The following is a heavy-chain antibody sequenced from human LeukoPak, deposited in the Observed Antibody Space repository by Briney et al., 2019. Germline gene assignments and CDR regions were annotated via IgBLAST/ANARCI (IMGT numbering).Heavy chain of an antibody. CDR3: ARDRIVGAQNAFDI. V-gene: IGHV3-64*01. J-gene: IGHJ3*02. Sequence: GGSLRLSCAASGFTFSSYAMHWVRQAPGKGLEYVSAISSNGGSTYYANSVKGRFTISRDNSKNTLYLQMGSLRAEDMAVYYCARDRIVGAQNAFDIWGQGTMVTVSS. CDR1: GFTFSSYA. CDR2: ISSNGGST. D-gene: IGHD1-26*01.